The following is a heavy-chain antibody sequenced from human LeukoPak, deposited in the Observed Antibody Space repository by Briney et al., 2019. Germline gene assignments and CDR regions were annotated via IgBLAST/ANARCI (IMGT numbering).Heavy chain of an antibody. D-gene: IGHD3-22*01. V-gene: IGHV1-18*01. Sequence: ASLKASCKASGYTFTSYGISWVRQAPGQGLEWMGCISAYNGNTNYAQKLQGRVTMTTDTSTSTAYMELRSLRSDDTAVYYCANSGYDSSGLWYFDYWGQGTLVTVSS. CDR1: GYTFTSYG. CDR2: ISAYNGNT. J-gene: IGHJ4*02. CDR3: ANSGYDSSGLWYFDY.